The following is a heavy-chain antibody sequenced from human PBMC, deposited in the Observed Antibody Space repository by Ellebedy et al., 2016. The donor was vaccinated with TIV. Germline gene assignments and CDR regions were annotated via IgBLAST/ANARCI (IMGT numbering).Heavy chain of an antibody. CDR2: IYYSGST. Sequence: MPGGSLRLSCTVSGGSISSYYWSWIRQPPGKGLEWIGYIYYSGSTNYNPSLKSRVTISVDTSKNQFSLKLSSVTAADTAVYYCARHVVAAKEDAFDIWGQGTMVTVSS. CDR1: GGSISSYY. CDR3: ARHVVAAKEDAFDI. J-gene: IGHJ3*02. V-gene: IGHV4-59*08. D-gene: IGHD2-15*01.